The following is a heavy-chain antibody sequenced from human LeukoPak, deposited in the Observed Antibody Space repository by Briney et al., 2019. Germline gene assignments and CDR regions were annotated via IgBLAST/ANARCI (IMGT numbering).Heavy chain of an antibody. CDR2: INPNSGGT. Sequence: GASVKVSCKASGYTFTGYYMHWVRQAPGQGLEWMGRINPNSGGTNYAQKFQGRVTMTRDTSISTAYMELSRLRPDDTAVYYCARAKTYYDFWSGSYWGQGTLVTVSS. CDR3: ARAKTYYDFWSGSY. D-gene: IGHD3-3*01. CDR1: GYTFTGYY. J-gene: IGHJ4*02. V-gene: IGHV1-2*06.